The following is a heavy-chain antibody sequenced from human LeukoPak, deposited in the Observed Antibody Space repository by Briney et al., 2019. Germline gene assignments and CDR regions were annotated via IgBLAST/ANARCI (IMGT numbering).Heavy chain of an antibody. CDR2: INAGNGNA. CDR1: GYTFTSYA. J-gene: IGHJ4*02. V-gene: IGHV1-3*01. CDR3: AKGGVLRSLEWLSYLDY. D-gene: IGHD3-3*01. Sequence: ASVKVSCKASGYTFTSYAMHWVRQAPGQRLEWMGWINAGNGNATYTQKFQDRVTFTRDTSASTAYMDLSSLRSEDTAVYYCAKGGVLRSLEWLSYLDYWGQGTLATVSS.